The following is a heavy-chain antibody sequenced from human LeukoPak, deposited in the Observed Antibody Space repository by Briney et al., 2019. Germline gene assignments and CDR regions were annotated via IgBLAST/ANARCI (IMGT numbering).Heavy chain of an antibody. CDR3: ARDDPHYFGAGSYSA. D-gene: IGHD3-10*01. V-gene: IGHV4-4*02. CDR2: SLHSGST. Sequence: PSETLSLTCAVSGGSISSNNWWPWVRQPPGKGLEWIGESLHSGSTNYNPSLSSRVIISVDKSKNHFSLKLSSVTAADTAVYYCARDDPHYFGAGSYSAWGQGTLVTVSS. J-gene: IGHJ5*02. CDR1: GGSISSNNW.